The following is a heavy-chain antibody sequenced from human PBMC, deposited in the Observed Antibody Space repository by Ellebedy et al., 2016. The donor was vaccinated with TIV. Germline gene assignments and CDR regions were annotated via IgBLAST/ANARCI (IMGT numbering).Heavy chain of an antibody. V-gene: IGHV4-59*08. CDR2: IYYSGST. Sequence: SETLSLTCTVSGGSISSYYWSWIRQPPGKGLEWIGYIYYSGSTNYNPSLKSRVTISVDTSKNQFSLKLSSVTAADTAVYYCARYDKEWLEDDAFDIWGQGTMVTVSS. CDR1: GGSISSYY. D-gene: IGHD6-19*01. CDR3: ARYDKEWLEDDAFDI. J-gene: IGHJ3*02.